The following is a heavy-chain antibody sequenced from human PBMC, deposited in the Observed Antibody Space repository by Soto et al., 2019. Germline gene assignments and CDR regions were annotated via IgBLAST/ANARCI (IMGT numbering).Heavy chain of an antibody. V-gene: IGHV3-21*01. CDR1: GFTFSSYS. Sequence: GGSLRLSCAASGFTFSSYSMNWVRQAPGKGLEWVSSISSSSSYIYYADSVKGRFTISRDNAKNSLYLQMNSLRAEDTAVYYCARDPLVRQLVPVGWFDPWGQGTLVTVSS. D-gene: IGHD6-6*01. CDR3: ARDPLVRQLVPVGWFDP. CDR2: ISSSSSYI. J-gene: IGHJ5*02.